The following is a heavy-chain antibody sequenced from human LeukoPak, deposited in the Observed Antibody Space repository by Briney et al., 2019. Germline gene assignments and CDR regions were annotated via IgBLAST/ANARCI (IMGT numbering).Heavy chain of an antibody. Sequence: ASVKVSCKASGYTFTSYDINWVRQAPGQRLEWMGWINAGNGNTKYSQEFQGRVTITRDTSASTAYMELSSLRSEDMAVYYCARGTGGYIDAFDIWGQGTMVTVSS. CDR1: GYTFTSYD. CDR3: ARGTGGYIDAFDI. D-gene: IGHD6-25*01. CDR2: INAGNGNT. V-gene: IGHV1-3*03. J-gene: IGHJ3*02.